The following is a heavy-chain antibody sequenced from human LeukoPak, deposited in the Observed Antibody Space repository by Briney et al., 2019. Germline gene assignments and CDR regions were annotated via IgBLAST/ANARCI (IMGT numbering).Heavy chain of an antibody. Sequence: ASVKVSCKASGYTFTSYAMNWVRQAPGQGLEWMGWISAYNGNTNYAQKFQGRVTMTRDTSISTAYMELSRLRSDDTAVYYCARPSRVGALVFGYWGQGTLVTVSS. CDR2: ISAYNGNT. J-gene: IGHJ4*02. D-gene: IGHD2-21*01. CDR3: ARPSRVGALVFGY. V-gene: IGHV1-2*02. CDR1: GYTFTSYA.